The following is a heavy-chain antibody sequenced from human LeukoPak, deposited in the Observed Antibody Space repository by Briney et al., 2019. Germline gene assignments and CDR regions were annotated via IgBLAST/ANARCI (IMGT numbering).Heavy chain of an antibody. Sequence: PGGSLRLSCAASGFTFSSYGMHWVRQAPGKGLEWVAVISYDGSNKYYADSVKGRFTISRDNSKNTLYLQMNSLRAEDTAVYYCAKGPEYYDILTGYYLDYWGQGTLVTVSS. CDR3: AKGPEYYDILTGYYLDY. J-gene: IGHJ4*02. CDR1: GFTFSSYG. D-gene: IGHD3-9*01. CDR2: ISYDGSNK. V-gene: IGHV3-30*18.